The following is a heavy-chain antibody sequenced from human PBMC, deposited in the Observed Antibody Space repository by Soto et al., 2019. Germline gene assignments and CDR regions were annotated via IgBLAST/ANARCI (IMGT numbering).Heavy chain of an antibody. CDR1: GGTFSSYA. V-gene: IGHV1-69*01. J-gene: IGHJ6*02. D-gene: IGHD3-3*01. Sequence: QVQLVQSGAEVKKPGSSVKVSCKASGGTFSSYAISWVRQAPGQGLEWMGGIIPIFGTANYAQKFQGRVTITADESTSTAYMALSSLRSEDTAVYYCASSPYYDFWSGYYENYYYYGMDVWGQGTTVTVSS. CDR2: IIPIFGTA. CDR3: ASSPYYDFWSGYYENYYYYGMDV.